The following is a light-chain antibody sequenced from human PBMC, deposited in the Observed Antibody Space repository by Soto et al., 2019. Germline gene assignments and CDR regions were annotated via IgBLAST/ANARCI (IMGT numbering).Light chain of an antibody. CDR1: QSVSSSY. V-gene: IGKV3-20*01. CDR2: AAS. Sequence: EILLPQSPGTLSLSPGEIATLSCRARQSVSSSYLTWYQQKPGQAPMLLIYAASNRATGIPDRFSGGGSGADFTITISRLEPGDFALYYCQHYGESRTLTFGGGTKVDIK. J-gene: IGKJ4*01. CDR3: QHYGESRTLT.